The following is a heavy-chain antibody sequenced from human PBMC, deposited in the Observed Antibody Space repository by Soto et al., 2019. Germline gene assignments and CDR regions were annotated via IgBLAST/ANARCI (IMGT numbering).Heavy chain of an antibody. V-gene: IGHV3-23*01. Sequence: EVQLFESGGGLVQPGGSLRLSCAASGFTFSSYAMSWVRQAPGKGLEWVSAISGSGGSTYYADSVKGRFTISRDNSKNTLYLQMNSLRAEDTAVYYCAKATYYDFWSGYYNDYWGQGTLVTVSS. CDR2: ISGSGGST. CDR3: AKATYYDFWSGYYNDY. D-gene: IGHD3-3*01. J-gene: IGHJ4*02. CDR1: GFTFSSYA.